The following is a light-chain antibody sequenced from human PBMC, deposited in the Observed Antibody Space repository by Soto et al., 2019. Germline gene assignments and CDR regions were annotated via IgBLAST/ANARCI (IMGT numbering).Light chain of an antibody. CDR1: SSDVGGFIF. CDR2: DVS. V-gene: IGLV2-14*01. CDR3: VSYTTSAYYV. J-gene: IGLJ1*01. Sequence: QSALTQPASVSGSPGQSITISCTGTSSDVGGFIFVSWYQQHPGRAPKLMIYDVSNRPSGVSNRFSGSKSGNTASLTISGLQADDDADYYCVSYTTSAYYVLGTGTKVT.